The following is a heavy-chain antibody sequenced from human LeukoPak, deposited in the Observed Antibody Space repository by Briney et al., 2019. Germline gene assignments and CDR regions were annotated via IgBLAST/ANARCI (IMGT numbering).Heavy chain of an antibody. J-gene: IGHJ2*01. CDR2: INHDGHET. CDR1: GFNFRYFW. CDR3: AKGYIIAGRQWYLDL. V-gene: IGHV3-7*01. D-gene: IGHD6-13*01. Sequence: GGSLRLSCLGSGFNFRYFWMSWVRQAPGKGLEWVANINHDGHETYYADSVKGRFIISRDNAKDSLYLQMNSLRAEDAAVYYCAKGYIIAGRQWYLDLWGRGTLVGVSS.